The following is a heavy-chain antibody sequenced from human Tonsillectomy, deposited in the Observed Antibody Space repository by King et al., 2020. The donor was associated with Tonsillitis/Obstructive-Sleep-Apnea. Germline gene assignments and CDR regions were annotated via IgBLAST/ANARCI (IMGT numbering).Heavy chain of an antibody. CDR1: GYRFTSYW. D-gene: IGHD5-12*01. CDR3: TRGPPYLSTSIVYSGARSLDWAIDY. J-gene: IGHJ4*02. V-gene: IGHV5-51*01. CDR2: IYPDDSDT. Sequence: QLVQSGAVVKKPGESLKISCQVSGYRFTSYWIGWVRQMPGKGLEWLGIIYPDDSDTRVTPSFQGQVTISADRSTSTAYLQWTSLKASDTAMYYCTRGPPYLSTSIVYSGARSLDWAIDYWGQGTLVTVSS.